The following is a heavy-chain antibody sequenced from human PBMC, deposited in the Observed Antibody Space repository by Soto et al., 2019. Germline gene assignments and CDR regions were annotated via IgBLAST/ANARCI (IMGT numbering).Heavy chain of an antibody. V-gene: IGHV4-59*08. CDR2: IYYSGST. CDR3: ARLPVDAFDI. CDR1: GGSILSYY. D-gene: IGHD4-4*01. J-gene: IGHJ3*02. Sequence: QVQLQESGPGLVKPSKTLSLPSIVSGGSILSYYWSWIRQPQGKGLEWIGYIYYSGSTNYNPSLKSRVTISVDTSKNQFSLKLTSVTAADTAVYYCARLPVDAFDIWGQGTMVTVSS.